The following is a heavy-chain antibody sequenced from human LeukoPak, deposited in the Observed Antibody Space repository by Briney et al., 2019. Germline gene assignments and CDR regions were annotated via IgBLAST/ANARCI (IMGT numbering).Heavy chain of an antibody. V-gene: IGHV1-18*01. CDR3: ARELRLWFGELLNSAQGYFDY. CDR2: ISAYNGNT. Sequence: ASVKVSCKASGYTFTSYGISWVRQAPGQGLEWMGWISAYNGNTNYAQKLQGRVAMTTDTSTSTAYMELRSLRSDDTAVYYCARELRLWFGELLNSAQGYFDYWGQGTLVTVSS. J-gene: IGHJ4*02. CDR1: GYTFTSYG. D-gene: IGHD3-10*01.